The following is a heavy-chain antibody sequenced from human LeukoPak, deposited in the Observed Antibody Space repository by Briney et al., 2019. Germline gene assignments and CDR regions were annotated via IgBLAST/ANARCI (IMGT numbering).Heavy chain of an antibody. J-gene: IGHJ4*02. V-gene: IGHV3-15*01. CDR1: GFTFSDAW. CDR2: IKSKTYGGTT. CDR3: ATEFFQNGYNF. D-gene: IGHD1-20*01. Sequence: GESLRLSCAASGFTFSDAWMTWVRQAPGKGLEWVGHIKSKTYGGTTDYAEPVKGRFTISRDDSKNTVYLQMDSLKTEDTAMYHCATEFFQNGYNFWGQGTLVTVSS.